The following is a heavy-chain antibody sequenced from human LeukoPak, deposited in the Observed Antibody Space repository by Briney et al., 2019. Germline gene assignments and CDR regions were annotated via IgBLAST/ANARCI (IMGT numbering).Heavy chain of an antibody. V-gene: IGHV1-46*01. J-gene: IGHJ4*02. CDR1: GYTFTSYG. CDR2: INPSGGST. CDR3: ASGGQTTEFDY. D-gene: IGHD4-17*01. Sequence: GASVKVSCKASGYTFTSYGISWVRQAPGRGLEWMGIINPSGGSTSYAQKFQGRVTMTRDTSTSTVYMELSSLRSEDTAVYYCASGGQTTEFDYWGQGTLVTVSS.